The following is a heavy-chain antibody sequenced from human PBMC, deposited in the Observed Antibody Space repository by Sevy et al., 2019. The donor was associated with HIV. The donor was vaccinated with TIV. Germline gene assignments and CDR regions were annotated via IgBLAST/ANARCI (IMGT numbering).Heavy chain of an antibody. V-gene: IGHV3-33*01. J-gene: IGHJ4*02. D-gene: IGHD3-22*01. CDR1: GFTFSSYG. CDR3: ARVKFTRIGYYYDSSGSIIDY. Sequence: GGSLRLSCAASGFTFSSYGMHWVRQAPGKGLEWVAVIWYDGSNKYYADSVKGRFTISRDNSKNTLYLQMNSLRAEVTAVYYCARVKFTRIGYYYDSSGSIIDYWGQGTLVTVSS. CDR2: IWYDGSNK.